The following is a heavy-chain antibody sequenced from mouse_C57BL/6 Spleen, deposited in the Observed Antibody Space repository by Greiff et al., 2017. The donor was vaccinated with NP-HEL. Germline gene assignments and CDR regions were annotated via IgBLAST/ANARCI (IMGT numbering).Heavy chain of an antibody. J-gene: IGHJ2*01. V-gene: IGHV1-69*01. Sequence: VQLQQPGAELVMPGASVKLSCKASGYTFTSYWMLWVKQRPGQGLEWIGEIDPSDSYTNYNQKFKGKSTLTVDKSSSAAYMQLSSLTSEDSAVYYCARLEGVNYDVDYWGQGTTLADSS. D-gene: IGHD2-1*01. CDR3: ARLEGVNYDVDY. CDR1: GYTFTSYW. CDR2: IDPSDSYT.